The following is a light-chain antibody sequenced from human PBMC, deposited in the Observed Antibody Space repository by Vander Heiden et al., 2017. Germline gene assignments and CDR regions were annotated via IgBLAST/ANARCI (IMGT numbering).Light chain of an antibody. J-gene: IGLJ3*02. CDR2: QRD. V-gene: IGLV3-1*01. CDR3: QAWDSGTAP. Sequence: SYELTQPRSVSVSPGQTARITCTGDTLRDKYMCWYQQKPGQSPVLVIYQRDKRPSGIPERFSGSISGNTATLIISGTQAMDEADYYCQAWDSGTAPFGGGTKLTVL. CDR1: TLRDKY.